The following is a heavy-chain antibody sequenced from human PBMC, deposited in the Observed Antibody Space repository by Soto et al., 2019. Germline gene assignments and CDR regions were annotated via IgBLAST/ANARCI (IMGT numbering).Heavy chain of an antibody. CDR1: GFTFSSYW. CDR2: INSDGSST. D-gene: IGHD6-19*01. CDR3: ANLAMAGTFISTDYYYYMDV. J-gene: IGHJ6*03. Sequence: GGSLRLSCAASGFTFSSYWMHWVRQAPGKGLVWVSRINSDGSSTSYADSVKGRFTISRANAKNTLYLQMNSLRAEDTAVYYCANLAMAGTFISTDYYYYMDVWGKGTTVTVSS. V-gene: IGHV3-74*01.